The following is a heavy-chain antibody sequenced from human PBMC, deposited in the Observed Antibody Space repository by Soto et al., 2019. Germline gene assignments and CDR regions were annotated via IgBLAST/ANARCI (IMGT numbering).Heavy chain of an antibody. Sequence: QVQLVQSGAEVKKPGASVKVSCKASGYIFTNYGIGWVRQALGRGLEWMGWISASKGNTDYAQRFQGRVTMTTDTSTSTAYMELRSLRSDDTAMYYCAIHSAHFYDTSGYYGGDYWGQGTLFTVSS. J-gene: IGHJ4*02. CDR3: AIHSAHFYDTSGYYGGDY. CDR2: ISASKGNT. D-gene: IGHD3-22*01. CDR1: GYIFTNYG. V-gene: IGHV1-18*01.